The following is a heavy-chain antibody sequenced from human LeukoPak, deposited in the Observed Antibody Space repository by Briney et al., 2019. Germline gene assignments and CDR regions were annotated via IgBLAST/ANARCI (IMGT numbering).Heavy chain of an antibody. J-gene: IGHJ3*02. Sequence: ASVKVSCKASGGTFSSYAISWVRQAPGQGLEWMGGIIPIFGTANYAQKFQGRVTITADESTSTAYMELSSLGSEDTAVYYCARDPQKVYCGGDCYPAFDIWGQGTMVTVSS. D-gene: IGHD2-21*02. CDR2: IIPIFGTA. V-gene: IGHV1-69*13. CDR1: GGTFSSYA. CDR3: ARDPQKVYCGGDCYPAFDI.